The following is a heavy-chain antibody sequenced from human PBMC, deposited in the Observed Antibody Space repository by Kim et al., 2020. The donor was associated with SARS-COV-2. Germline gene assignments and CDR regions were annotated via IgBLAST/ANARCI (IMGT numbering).Heavy chain of an antibody. CDR2: IYYSGST. CDR1: GGSISSSYYY. J-gene: IGHJ2*01. CDR3: PRDNHGYWYFDI. V-gene: IGHV4-39*07. D-gene: IGHD4-17*01. Sequence: SETLSLTCNVSGGSISSSYYYWGWVRQPPGERLEWIGAIYYSGSTHYNPSLQSRVSISLDTSRNQLSLELNSVTAADTAGYFCPRDNHGYWYFDIWGRGTLGTVSS.